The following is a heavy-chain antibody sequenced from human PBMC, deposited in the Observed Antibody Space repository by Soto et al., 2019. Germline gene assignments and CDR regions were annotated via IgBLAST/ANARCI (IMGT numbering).Heavy chain of an antibody. CDR3: AKDAHGDYGGPFDY. D-gene: IGHD4-17*01. Sequence: GGSLRLSCAASGFTFDDYAMHWVRQAPGKGLEWVSGISWNSGSIGYADSVKGRFTISRDNAKNSLYLQMNSLRAEDTALYYCAKDAHGDYGGPFDYWGQGTLVTVSS. V-gene: IGHV3-9*01. J-gene: IGHJ4*02. CDR1: GFTFDDYA. CDR2: ISWNSGSI.